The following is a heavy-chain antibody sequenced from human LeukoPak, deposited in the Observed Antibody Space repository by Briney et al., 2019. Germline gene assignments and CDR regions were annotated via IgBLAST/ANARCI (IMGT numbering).Heavy chain of an antibody. Sequence: SETLSLTCTVSGGSISSCYWSWIRQAPGTGLEWIANVYHSGTTYHNPSLKSRVTISVDTSKNQFSLKLSSVTAADTAVYYCASTMVRGVYTFDYWGQGTLVTVSS. V-gene: IGHV4-59*08. CDR2: VYHSGTT. CDR1: GGSISSCY. D-gene: IGHD3-10*01. CDR3: ASTMVRGVYTFDY. J-gene: IGHJ4*02.